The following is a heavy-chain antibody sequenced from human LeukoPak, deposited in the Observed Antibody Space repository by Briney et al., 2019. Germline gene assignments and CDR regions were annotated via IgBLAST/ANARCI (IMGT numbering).Heavy chain of an antibody. Sequence: GGSLRLACAASAFTFSSYAMGWVRQAPVKGLEWVSTISNSGGTTYYADSVKGRFTISRDDSENTLYLQMNSLRAEDTAVYYCAKATGYLLWGQGTLVTVSS. CDR2: ISNSGGTT. D-gene: IGHD1-14*01. J-gene: IGHJ4*02. CDR1: AFTFSSYA. CDR3: AKATGYLL. V-gene: IGHV3-23*01.